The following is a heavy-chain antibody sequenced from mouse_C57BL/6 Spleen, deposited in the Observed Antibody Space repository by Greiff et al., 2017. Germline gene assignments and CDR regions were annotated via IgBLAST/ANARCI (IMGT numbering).Heavy chain of an antibody. CDR1: GYTFTSYW. D-gene: IGHD3-3*01. CDR2: IDPSDSYT. Sequence: QVQLQQPGAELVKPGASVKLSCKASGYTFTSYWMQWVKQRPGQGLEWIGEIDPSDSYTNYNQKFKGKATLTVDTSSSTASMQLSSLTSEDSAVYNCSRGTAKAYLYFDYWGQGTTLTVSS. CDR3: SRGTAKAYLYFDY. V-gene: IGHV1-50*01. J-gene: IGHJ2*01.